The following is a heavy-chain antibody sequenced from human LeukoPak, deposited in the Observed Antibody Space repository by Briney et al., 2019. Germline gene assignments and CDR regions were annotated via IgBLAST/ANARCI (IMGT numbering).Heavy chain of an antibody. D-gene: IGHD2-21*02. CDR3: AREVATGFSCFDY. J-gene: IGHJ4*02. Sequence: GGSLRFSCAASGFTFNNNYMNWVRQAPGKGLEWVSLIYSGDSTYYADSVKGRFIISRDNSKNTLYLQMNSLRAEDTAVYYCAREVATGFSCFDYWGQGTLVTVSS. CDR2: IYSGDST. CDR1: GFTFNNNY. V-gene: IGHV3-53*01.